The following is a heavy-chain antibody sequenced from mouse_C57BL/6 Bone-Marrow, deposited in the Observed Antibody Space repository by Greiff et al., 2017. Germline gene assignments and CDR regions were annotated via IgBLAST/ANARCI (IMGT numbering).Heavy chain of an antibody. J-gene: IGHJ3*01. CDR2: IDPSDSYT. V-gene: IGHV1-69*01. Sequence: VQLQQPGAELVMPGASVKLSCKASGYTFTSYWMHWVKQRPGQGLEWIGEIDPSDSYTNYNKKFKGKSTLTVDKSSSTAYLQLSSLTSADSAVYYCASDSYFAYWGQGTLVTVSA. CDR3: ASDSYFAY. CDR1: GYTFTSYW. D-gene: IGHD2-12*01.